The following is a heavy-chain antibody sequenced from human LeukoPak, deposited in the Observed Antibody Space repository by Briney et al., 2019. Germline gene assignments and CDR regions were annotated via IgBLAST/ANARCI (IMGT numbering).Heavy chain of an antibody. CDR2: IYYSGST. D-gene: IGHD1-1*01. Sequence: PSETLSLTCTVSGGSISSSSYYWGWIRQPPGKGLEWIGSIYYSGSTYYNPSLKSRVTISVDTSKNQFSLKLSSVTAADTAVYYCARLSAGGGNAGFYYWGQGTLVTVSS. CDR1: GGSISSSSYY. V-gene: IGHV4-39*01. J-gene: IGHJ4*02. CDR3: ARLSAGGGNAGFYY.